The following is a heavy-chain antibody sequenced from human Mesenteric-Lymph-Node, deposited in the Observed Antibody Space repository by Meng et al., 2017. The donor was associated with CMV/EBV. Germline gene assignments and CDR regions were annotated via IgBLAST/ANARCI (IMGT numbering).Heavy chain of an antibody. Sequence: GESLKISCAASGFTFSSYWMHWVRQAPGKGLVWVSRTNSDGSSTTYADSVKGRFTISRDNANNTLYLQMNSLRAEDTAVYYCARESVMRDSGRYFDYWGQGTLVTVSS. CDR3: ARESVMRDSGRYFDY. V-gene: IGHV3-74*01. D-gene: IGHD3-16*01. CDR1: GFTFSSYW. J-gene: IGHJ4*02. CDR2: TNSDGSST.